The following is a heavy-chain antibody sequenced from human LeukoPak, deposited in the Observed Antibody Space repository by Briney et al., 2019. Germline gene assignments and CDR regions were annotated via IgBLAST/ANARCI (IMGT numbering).Heavy chain of an antibody. CDR2: IYYRGST. J-gene: IGHJ2*01. CDR3: ARGGYTTGGYWYLDL. CDR1: GGSISTYY. V-gene: IGHV4-59*01. D-gene: IGHD4-17*01. Sequence: SETLSLTCTVSGGSISTYYWSWIRQPPGEGLEWIGYIYYRGSTSYNPSLKSRVTILVDTSKNQFSLNLSSVTAADTAVYYCARGGYTTGGYWYLDLWGRGTLVTVSS.